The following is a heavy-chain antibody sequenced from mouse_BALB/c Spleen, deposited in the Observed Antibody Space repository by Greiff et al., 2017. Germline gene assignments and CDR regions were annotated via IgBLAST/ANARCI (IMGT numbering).Heavy chain of an antibody. CDR2: ISYDGSN. CDR3: ARPKKSTMITTGFAY. J-gene: IGHJ3*01. Sequence: ESGPGLVKPSQSLSLTCSVTGYSFTSGYYWNWIRQFPGNKLEWMGYISYDGSNNYNPSLKNRISITRDTSTNQFFLKLNSVTTEDTATYYGARPKKSTMITTGFAYWGQGTLVTVSA. D-gene: IGHD2-4*01. CDR1: GYSFTSGYY. V-gene: IGHV3-6*02.